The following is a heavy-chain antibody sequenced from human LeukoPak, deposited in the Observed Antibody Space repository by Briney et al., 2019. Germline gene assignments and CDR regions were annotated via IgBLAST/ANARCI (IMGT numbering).Heavy chain of an antibody. Sequence: PGGSLRLSCAASGFSFSSYDMSWVRQSPEKGLEWVSGINGRGDNTYYADSVKGRFTISRDNSKNTLYLQMNSLRAEDTAIYFCARMSWYHQAGDYWGQGALVTVSS. CDR1: GFSFSSYD. J-gene: IGHJ4*02. CDR3: ARMSWYHQAGDY. V-gene: IGHV3-23*01. CDR2: INGRGDNT. D-gene: IGHD2-2*01.